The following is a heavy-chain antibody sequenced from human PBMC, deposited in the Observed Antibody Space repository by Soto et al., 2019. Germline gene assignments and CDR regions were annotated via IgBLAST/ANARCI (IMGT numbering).Heavy chain of an antibody. CDR1: GFTFSSYA. J-gene: IGHJ2*01. D-gene: IGHD4-17*01. CDR2: ISGSGGST. Sequence: EVQLLESGGGLVQPGGSLRLSCAASGFTFSSYAMSWVRQAPGKGLEWVSAISGSGGSTYYADSVKGRFTISRDNSKNTLYRQMNSLRAEDTAVYYFAKRSGNTVTAKPWYFDLWGRGTLVTVSS. V-gene: IGHV3-23*01. CDR3: AKRSGNTVTAKPWYFDL.